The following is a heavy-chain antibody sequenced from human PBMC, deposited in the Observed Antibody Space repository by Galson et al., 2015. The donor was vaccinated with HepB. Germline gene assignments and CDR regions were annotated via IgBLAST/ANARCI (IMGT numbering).Heavy chain of an antibody. CDR3: ARDSEMWQQLAAPYDAFDI. J-gene: IGHJ3*02. V-gene: IGHV3-30*04. Sequence: SLRLSCAASGFTFSSYAMHWVRQAPGKGLEWVAVISYDGSNKYYADSVKGRFTISRDNSKNTLYLQMNSLRAEDTAVYYCARDSEMWQQLAAPYDAFDIWGQGTMVTVSS. CDR1: GFTFSSYA. D-gene: IGHD6-13*01. CDR2: ISYDGSNK.